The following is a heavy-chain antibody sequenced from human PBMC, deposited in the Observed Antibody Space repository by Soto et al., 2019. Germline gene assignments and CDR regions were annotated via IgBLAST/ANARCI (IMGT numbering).Heavy chain of an antibody. Sequence: SETLSLTCTVSGGSISSGGYYWSWIRQHPGKGLEWIGYIYYSGSTYYNPSLKSRVTISVDTSKNQFSLKLSSVTAADTAVYYCARGATTYYYDSSGYYVDYWGQGTLVTVSS. D-gene: IGHD3-22*01. CDR2: IYYSGST. V-gene: IGHV4-31*03. CDR1: GGSISSGGYY. CDR3: ARGATTYYYDSSGYYVDY. J-gene: IGHJ4*02.